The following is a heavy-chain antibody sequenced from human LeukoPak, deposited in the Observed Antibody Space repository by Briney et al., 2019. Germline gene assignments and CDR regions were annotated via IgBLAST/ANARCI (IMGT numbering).Heavy chain of an antibody. J-gene: IGHJ4*02. CDR3: ARGRGYCSITSCLLPFDY. V-gene: IGHV3-53*01. Sequence: GGSLRLSCGASGFTFRDYAMSWVRQAPGKGLEWVSVIYSGGSTYYADSVKGRFTISRDNSKNTLYLQMNSLRADDTAVYYCARGRGYCSITSCLLPFDYWGQGTLVTVSS. D-gene: IGHD2-2*01. CDR1: GFTFRDYA. CDR2: IYSGGST.